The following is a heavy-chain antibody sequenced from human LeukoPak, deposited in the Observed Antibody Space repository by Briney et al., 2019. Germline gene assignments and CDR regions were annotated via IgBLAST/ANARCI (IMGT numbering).Heavy chain of an antibody. J-gene: IGHJ4*02. V-gene: IGHV4-39*01. Sequence: SETLSLTCTVSGGSISSSSYYWGWIRQPPGKGLEWIGSIYYSGSTYYNPSLKSRVTISVDTSKNQFSPKLSSVTAADTAVYYCARLYSSWSKGGDYWGQGTLVTVSS. D-gene: IGHD6-13*01. CDR1: GGSISSSSYY. CDR2: IYYSGST. CDR3: ARLYSSWSKGGDY.